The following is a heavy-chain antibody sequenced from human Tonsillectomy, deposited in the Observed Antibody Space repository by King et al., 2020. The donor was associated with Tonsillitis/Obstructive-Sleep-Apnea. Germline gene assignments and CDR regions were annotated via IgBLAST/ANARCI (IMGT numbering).Heavy chain of an antibody. CDR2: ISADNGNT. CDR3: AGVGEPRMGPQSYYYYYMDV. J-gene: IGHJ6*03. CDR1: GYTFTSYG. D-gene: IGHD3-10*01. Sequence: VQLVESGAEVKKPGASVKVSCKASGYTFTSYGISWVRQAPGQGLECMGWISADNGNTNYAQKLQGRVTMTTDTSTSTAYMELRSLRSDDTAVDYCAGVGEPRMGPQSYYYYYMDVWGKGTTVTVSS. V-gene: IGHV1-18*01.